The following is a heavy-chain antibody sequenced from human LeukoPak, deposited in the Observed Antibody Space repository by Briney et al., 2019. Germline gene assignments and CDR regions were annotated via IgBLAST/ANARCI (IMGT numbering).Heavy chain of an antibody. CDR3: AREFSVLGNFDY. D-gene: IGHD3-10*02. J-gene: IGHJ4*02. V-gene: IGHV3-21*01. CDR2: ISSSSTYI. Sequence: GGSLTLSCADSGFTFSSHTMNWVRQALGKGLEWVSSISSSSTYIYYADSVKGRFTISRDNAKNSLYLQMNSLRAEDTAVYYCAREFSVLGNFDYWGQGTLVTVSS. CDR1: GFTFSSHT.